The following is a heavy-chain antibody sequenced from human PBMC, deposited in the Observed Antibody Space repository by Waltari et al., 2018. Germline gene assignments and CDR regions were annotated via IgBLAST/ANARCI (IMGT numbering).Heavy chain of an antibody. D-gene: IGHD2-15*01. CDR3: AREMELLPAWFDY. Sequence: QVQLQESGPGLVKPSQTLSLTCTVSGGSISSGGYYWSWIRQHPGKGLEWIGYIYYSGSTYYNPSLKSRVTISVDTSKNKFSLKLSSVTAADTAVYYCAREMELLPAWFDYWGQGTLVTVSS. J-gene: IGHJ4*02. CDR1: GGSISSGGYY. V-gene: IGHV4-31*03. CDR2: IYYSGST.